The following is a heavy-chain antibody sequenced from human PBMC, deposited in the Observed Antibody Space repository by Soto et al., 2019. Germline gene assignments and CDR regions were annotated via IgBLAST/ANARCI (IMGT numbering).Heavy chain of an antibody. J-gene: IGHJ4*02. CDR3: TIDTGSGWYGRIDE. D-gene: IGHD6-19*01. V-gene: IGHV4-59*01. CDR1: GGKLSGYD. CDR2: IYYSGST. Sequence: WTVAGGKLSGYDVVWLRKHPGKGLEWIGYIYYSGSTNYNPSLKSRVTISVYTSKNQFSLKMSSVTAADTAAYYCTIDTGSGWYGRIDEWGQGTRVTVSS.